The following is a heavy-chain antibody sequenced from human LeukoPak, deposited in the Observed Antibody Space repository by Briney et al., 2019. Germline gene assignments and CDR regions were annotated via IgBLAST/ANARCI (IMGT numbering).Heavy chain of an antibody. V-gene: IGHV4-59*01. D-gene: IGHD3-16*01. Sequence: PSETLSLTCSVSGGSLSNYYWTWIRQPPGKGLEWIGYIYSSGSTNYNPSLRSRVSISVDTSENQFSLNLSSVTAADTAVYYCARRSWGSDFDSRGPGALVTVSS. CDR3: ARRSWGSDFDS. CDR1: GGSLSNYY. J-gene: IGHJ4*02. CDR2: IYSSGST.